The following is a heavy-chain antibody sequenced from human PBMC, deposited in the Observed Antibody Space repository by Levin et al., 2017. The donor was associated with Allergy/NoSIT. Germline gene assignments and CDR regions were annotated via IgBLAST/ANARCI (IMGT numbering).Heavy chain of an antibody. D-gene: IGHD1-7*01. Sequence: SCAASGFTLGSEPMHWVRHRPAKGLEWMAVIWFDGSKEYYGESVKGRFSISRDESKNTLFLQMNSLTADDTAIYYCARGKRGSGSANYYIDKWGQGTLVTVSS. V-gene: IGHV3-33*01. J-gene: IGHJ4*02. CDR3: ARGKRGSGSANYYIDK. CDR2: IWFDGSKE. CDR1: GFTLGSEP.